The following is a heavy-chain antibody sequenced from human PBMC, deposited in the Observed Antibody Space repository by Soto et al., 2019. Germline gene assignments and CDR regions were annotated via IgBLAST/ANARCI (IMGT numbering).Heavy chain of an antibody. D-gene: IGHD3-16*01. Sequence: ASVKVSCKTSGYSFTSNAITWVRQAPGQGLEWMGWISTYSGDPNYAQKFQGRVTMTTDTSTNTAYMELRNLRSDDTAVYYCARVWGSYKAPSGGAGFDHWGQGTLVTVSS. CDR2: ISTYSGDP. J-gene: IGHJ5*02. V-gene: IGHV1-18*04. CDR3: ARVWGSYKAPSGGAGFDH. CDR1: GYSFTSNA.